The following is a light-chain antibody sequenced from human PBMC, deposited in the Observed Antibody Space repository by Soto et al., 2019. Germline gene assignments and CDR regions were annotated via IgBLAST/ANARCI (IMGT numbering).Light chain of an antibody. Sequence: EIVLTQSPATLSLSPGERATLSCRASQSVSSNLAWYQQKPGQAPRLLIYDASNRATGIPARFSGSGSGTGFILTISSLKPEDFAVYYCQQRSNWPLLTFGGGTKVEIK. CDR1: QSVSSN. CDR2: DAS. J-gene: IGKJ4*01. CDR3: QQRSNWPLLT. V-gene: IGKV3-11*01.